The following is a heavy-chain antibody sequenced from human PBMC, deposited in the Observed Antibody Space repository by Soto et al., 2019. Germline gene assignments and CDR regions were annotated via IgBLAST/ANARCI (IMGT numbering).Heavy chain of an antibody. Sequence: QAQLVESGGGVVQPGRSLRLSCAASGFTFSSYGMHWVRQAPGKGLEWVAVIWYDGSNKYYADSVKGRFTISRDNSKNTLYLQMNSLRAEDTAVYYCASGQNQGEGIFDPWGQGTLVTVSS. V-gene: IGHV3-33*01. CDR2: IWYDGSNK. D-gene: IGHD1-26*01. CDR1: GFTFSSYG. J-gene: IGHJ5*02. CDR3: ASGQNQGEGIFDP.